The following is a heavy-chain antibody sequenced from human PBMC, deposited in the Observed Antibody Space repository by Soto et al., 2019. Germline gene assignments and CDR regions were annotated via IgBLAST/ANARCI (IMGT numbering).Heavy chain of an antibody. CDR1: GGSISSGGYY. CDR2: IYYSGST. Sequence: SETLSLTCTVSGGSISSGGYYWSWIRQHPGKGLEWIGYIYYSGSTYYNPSLKSRVTISVDTSKNQFSLKLSSVSAADTAVYYCAVNVEMATINWFDPWGQGTLVTVSS. J-gene: IGHJ5*02. V-gene: IGHV4-31*03. D-gene: IGHD5-12*01. CDR3: AVNVEMATINWFDP.